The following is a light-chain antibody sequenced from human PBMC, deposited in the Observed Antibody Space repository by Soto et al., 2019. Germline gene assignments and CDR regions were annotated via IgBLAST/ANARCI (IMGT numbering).Light chain of an antibody. CDR2: DAS. CDR3: HQYGSAPYT. V-gene: IGKV3-20*01. Sequence: EIVLTQSPGTLSLSPGERATLSCRASQSVSSNYLAWYQQKPGQAPRLLIYDASSRATGIPDRFSGSGSGTDFTLTISRLEPEDFAVYYCHQYGSAPYTFGQGTKLEIK. J-gene: IGKJ2*01. CDR1: QSVSSNY.